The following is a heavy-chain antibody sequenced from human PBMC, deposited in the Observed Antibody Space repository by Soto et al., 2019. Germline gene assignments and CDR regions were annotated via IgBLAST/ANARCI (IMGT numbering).Heavy chain of an antibody. CDR1: GGSVSSGSYY. V-gene: IGHV4-61*01. Sequence: SETLSLTCTVSGGSVSSGSYYWSWIRQPPGKGLEWIGYIYYSGSTNYNPSLKSRVTISVDTSKNQFSLKLSSVTAADTAVYYCARAIVGATGDVKGTFVDYWGQGTLVTVSS. CDR3: ARAIVGATGDVKGTFVDY. D-gene: IGHD1-26*01. J-gene: IGHJ4*02. CDR2: IYYSGST.